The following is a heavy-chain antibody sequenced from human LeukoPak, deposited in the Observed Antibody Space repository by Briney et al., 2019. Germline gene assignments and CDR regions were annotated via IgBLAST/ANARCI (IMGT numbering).Heavy chain of an antibody. D-gene: IGHD6-13*01. Sequence: GASVKVSCKASEYTFSVYHIHWVRQAPGQGLEWMAWINPDSGDTNYAQKFQGRVTMTRDTSISTAYMEVSSLRSDDTAVYYCALIPSGSWAFDYWGQGTLVTVSS. CDR2: INPDSGDT. V-gene: IGHV1-2*02. J-gene: IGHJ4*02. CDR3: ALIPSGSWAFDY. CDR1: EYTFSVYH.